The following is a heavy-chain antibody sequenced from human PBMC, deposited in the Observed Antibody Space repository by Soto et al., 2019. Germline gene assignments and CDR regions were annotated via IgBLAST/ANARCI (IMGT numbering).Heavy chain of an antibody. CDR2: INWNSGSI. V-gene: IGHV3-9*01. Sequence: GGSLRLSCAASGFTFDDYAMHWVRQVPGKGLEWVSGINWNSGSIGYGDSVKGRFAISRDNANNSLHLQMNSLSAEDTAFYYCVKDESINWYSGHFRHWGQGTLVTVSS. CDR1: GFTFDDYA. J-gene: IGHJ1*01. D-gene: IGHD6-13*01. CDR3: VKDESINWYSGHFRH.